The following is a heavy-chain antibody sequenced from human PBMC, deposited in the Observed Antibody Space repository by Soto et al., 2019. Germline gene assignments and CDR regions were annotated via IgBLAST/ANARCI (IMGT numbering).Heavy chain of an antibody. CDR3: ARGGGIVVVPAANWFDP. D-gene: IGHD2-2*01. CDR2: IYHSGST. J-gene: IGHJ5*02. V-gene: IGHV4-4*02. Sequence: QVQLQESGPGLVKPSGTLSLTCAVSGGSISSSNWWRWVRQPPGKGLEWIGEIYHSGSTTYNPSLKSRVTISVDKSKNQFSLKLSSVTAADTAVYYCARGGGIVVVPAANWFDPWGQGTLVTVSS. CDR1: GGSISSSNW.